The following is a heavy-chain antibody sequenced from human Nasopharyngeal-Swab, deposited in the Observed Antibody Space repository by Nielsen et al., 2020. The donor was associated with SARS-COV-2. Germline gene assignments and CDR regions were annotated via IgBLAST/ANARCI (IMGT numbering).Heavy chain of an antibody. D-gene: IGHD6-19*01. J-gene: IGHJ1*01. CDR3: ARREDNSGSYRSEYFQF. CDR2: IYPGDSDT. Sequence: VRQMPGKGLEWMGLIYPGDSDTRYSPSFQGQVTISADKTINTAYLQWNSLKASDTAIYYCARREDNSGSYRSEYFQFWGQGTLVTVSS. V-gene: IGHV5-51*01.